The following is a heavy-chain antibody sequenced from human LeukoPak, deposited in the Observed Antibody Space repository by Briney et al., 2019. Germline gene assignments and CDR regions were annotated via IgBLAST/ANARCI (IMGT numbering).Heavy chain of an antibody. J-gene: IGHJ3*02. CDR1: GGSFSGYY. CDR2: ISGSGGST. Sequence: PSETLSLTCAVYGGSFSGYYWSWIRQPPGKGLEWVSAISGSGGSTYYADSVKGRFTISRDNSKNTLYLQMNSLRAEDTAVYYCAKDLRGSVGARDAFDIWGQGTMVTVSS. V-gene: IGHV3-23*01. D-gene: IGHD1-26*01. CDR3: AKDLRGSVGARDAFDI.